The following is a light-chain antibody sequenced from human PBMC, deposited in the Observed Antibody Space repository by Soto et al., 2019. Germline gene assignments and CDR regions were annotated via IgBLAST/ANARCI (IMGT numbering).Light chain of an antibody. CDR1: QSISSF. CDR2: AAS. CDR3: QQYDNLPT. J-gene: IGKJ1*01. V-gene: IGKV1-39*01. Sequence: DIQMTQSPSSLSASVGDRVTITCRASQSISSFLNWFQQKPGKAPKLLIYAASSLQSGVPSRFSGSGSGTDFTLTISSLQPEDIATYYCQQYDNLPTFGQGTKVDI.